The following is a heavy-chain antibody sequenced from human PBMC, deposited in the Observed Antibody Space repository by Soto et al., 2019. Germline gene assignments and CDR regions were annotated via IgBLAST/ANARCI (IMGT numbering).Heavy chain of an antibody. CDR1: GFTFSSYA. J-gene: IGHJ4*02. CDR2: ISDSGSKT. CDR3: AKEIYRSGSY. D-gene: IGHD3-10*01. V-gene: IGHV3-23*01. Sequence: PGGSLRLSCAASGFTFSSYAMSWVRQAPGKGLEWVSNISDSGSKTYYVDSVKGRFTISRDNAKNSLYLQMNTLRAEDTAVYYCAKEIYRSGSYWGQGSLVTVSS.